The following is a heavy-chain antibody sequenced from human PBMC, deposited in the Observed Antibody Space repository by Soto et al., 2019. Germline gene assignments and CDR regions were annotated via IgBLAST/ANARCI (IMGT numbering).Heavy chain of an antibody. Sequence: PGGSMRLSCAASGLTFSDYYVSWIRQAPGKGLEWVSYISSSGSTIYYADSVKGRFTISRDNAKNSLYLQMNSLRAEDTAVYYCARFQDYDYIWGSYRYIIPGSDYWGQGTLVTVSS. J-gene: IGHJ4*02. D-gene: IGHD3-16*02. CDR1: GLTFSDYY. V-gene: IGHV3-11*01. CDR2: ISSSGSTI. CDR3: ARFQDYDYIWGSYRYIIPGSDY.